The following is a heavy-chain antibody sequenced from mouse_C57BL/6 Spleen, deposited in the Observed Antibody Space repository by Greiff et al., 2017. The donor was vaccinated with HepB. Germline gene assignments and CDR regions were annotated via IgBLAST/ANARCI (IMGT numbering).Heavy chain of an antibody. J-gene: IGHJ3*01. V-gene: IGHV1-61*01. CDR2: IYPSDSET. CDR1: GYTFTSYW. CDR3: AREGDDGYYSPY. Sequence: QVQLQQPGAELVRPGSSVKLSCKASGYTFTSYWMDWVKQRPGQGLEWIGNIYPSDSETHYNQKFKDKATLTVDKSSSTAYMQLSSLTSEDSAVYYCAREGDDGYYSPYWGQGTLVTVSA. D-gene: IGHD2-3*01.